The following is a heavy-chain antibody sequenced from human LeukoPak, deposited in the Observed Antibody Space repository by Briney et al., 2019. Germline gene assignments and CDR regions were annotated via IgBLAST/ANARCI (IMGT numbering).Heavy chain of an antibody. J-gene: IGHJ4*02. CDR1: GYNFANYG. CDR3: ARVQDIEMRIEDF. CDR2: ISGSNGNT. V-gene: IGHV1-18*01. Sequence: ASVKVSCKTSGYNFANYGISWVRQAPGQGLEWMGWISGSNGNTNYAQSLQGRVIMTTDTSTTTVHMELRNLRSDDTAVYYCARVQDIEMRIEDFWGQGTLVTVS. D-gene: IGHD2/OR15-2a*01.